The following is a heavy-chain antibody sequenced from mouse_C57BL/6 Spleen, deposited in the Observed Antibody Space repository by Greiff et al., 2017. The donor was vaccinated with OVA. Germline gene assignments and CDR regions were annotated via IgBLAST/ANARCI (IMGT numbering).Heavy chain of an antibody. V-gene: IGHV10-1*01. Sequence: DVQLVESGGGLVQPKGSLKLSCAASGFSFNTYAMNWVRQAPGKGLEWVARIRSKSNNYATYYADSVKDRFTISRDDSESMLYLQMNNLKTEDTAMYYCVRHGGYYEGNAMDYWGQGTSVTVSS. J-gene: IGHJ4*01. CDR3: VRHGGYYEGNAMDY. D-gene: IGHD2-3*01. CDR1: GFSFNTYA. CDR2: IRSKSNNYAT.